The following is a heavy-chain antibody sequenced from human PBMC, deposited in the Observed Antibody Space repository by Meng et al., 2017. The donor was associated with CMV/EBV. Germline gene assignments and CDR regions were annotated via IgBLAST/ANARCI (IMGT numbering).Heavy chain of an antibody. Sequence: SVKVSCKASGFTFTSSAVQWVRQARGQRLEWIGWIVVGSGNTNYAQKFQERVTITRDMFTSTAYMELSSLRSEDTAVYYCAARITGTRDVDYWGQGTLVTVSS. V-gene: IGHV1-58*01. CDR1: GFTFTSSA. J-gene: IGHJ4*02. D-gene: IGHD1-7*01. CDR3: AARITGTRDVDY. CDR2: IVVGSGNT.